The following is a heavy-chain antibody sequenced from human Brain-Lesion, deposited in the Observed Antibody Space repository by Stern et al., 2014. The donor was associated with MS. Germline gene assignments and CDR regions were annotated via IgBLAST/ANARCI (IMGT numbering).Heavy chain of an antibody. Sequence: EVQLPDYGGGLVQPGGSLRLSCAASGFTFSNYWMHWVRQAPGKGLVWVSRVNNDGRRISYADSVKGRFTMSRDNAKNTLYLQMNSLRVEDTAIYYCARGERWFDSWGQGTLVTVSS. CDR2: VNNDGRRI. CDR3: ARGERWFDS. J-gene: IGHJ5*01. CDR1: GFTFSNYW. V-gene: IGHV3-74*01.